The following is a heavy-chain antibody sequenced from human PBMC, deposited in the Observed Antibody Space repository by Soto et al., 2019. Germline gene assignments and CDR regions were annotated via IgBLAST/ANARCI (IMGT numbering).Heavy chain of an antibody. D-gene: IGHD1-1*01. Sequence: QVQLVESGGGLVKPGGSLRLSCAASGFTFSDFYMSGSRQAQGKGLEWISYISGGSTNIFYADSVKGRFTVSRDNAKNSVYLQMDSLRAEDTAVYYCARDRNAAGSDYWGQGTLVTVSS. CDR2: ISGGSTNI. V-gene: IGHV3-11*01. J-gene: IGHJ4*02. CDR3: ARDRNAAGSDY. CDR1: GFTFSDFY.